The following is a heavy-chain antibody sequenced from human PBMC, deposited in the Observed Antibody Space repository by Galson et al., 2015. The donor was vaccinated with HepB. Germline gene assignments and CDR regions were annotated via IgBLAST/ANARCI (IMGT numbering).Heavy chain of an antibody. J-gene: IGHJ3*02. CDR2: ITDSGGDT. Sequence: SLRLSCAASGFIFSNYAMGWVRQAPVKGLEWVSGITDSGGDTYYPDSVKGRFTISRDNSRNTLYLQVNSLRAEDTAVYYCARGTAESWPHAFDMWGQGTMVTVSS. V-gene: IGHV3-23*01. CDR1: GFIFSNYA. CDR3: ARGTAESWPHAFDM. D-gene: IGHD6-13*01.